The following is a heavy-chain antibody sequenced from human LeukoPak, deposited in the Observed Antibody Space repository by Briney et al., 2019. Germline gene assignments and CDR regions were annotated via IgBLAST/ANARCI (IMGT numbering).Heavy chain of an antibody. D-gene: IGHD6-19*01. J-gene: IGHJ4*02. V-gene: IGHV3-33*06. CDR1: GFTFSSYG. CDR2: IWYDGSNK. CDR3: AEAERGWALFDY. Sequence: PGRSLRLSCAASGFTFSSYGMHWVRQAPGKGLEWVAVIWYDGSNKCYADSVKGRFTISRDNSKNTLYLQMNSLRAEDTAVYYCAEAERGWALFDYWGQGTLVTVSS.